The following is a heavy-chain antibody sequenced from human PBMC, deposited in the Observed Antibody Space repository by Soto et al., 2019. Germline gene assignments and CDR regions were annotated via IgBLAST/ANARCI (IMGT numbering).Heavy chain of an antibody. V-gene: IGHV3-49*04. Sequence: GSLRLSCTASGFTFGDHGLSWVRQAPGRGLEWVGFTRSKRYGGTTEFAASVKGRFSISRDDSNTIAYLQMNRLQSEDTAVYYCARGPRHCSGGSCYSIDYWGRGTLVTVSS. CDR2: TRSKRYGGTT. J-gene: IGHJ4*02. D-gene: IGHD2-15*01. CDR1: GFTFGDHG. CDR3: ARGPRHCSGGSCYSIDY.